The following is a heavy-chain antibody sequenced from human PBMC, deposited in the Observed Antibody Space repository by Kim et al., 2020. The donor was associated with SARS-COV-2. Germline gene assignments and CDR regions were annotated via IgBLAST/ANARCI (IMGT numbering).Heavy chain of an antibody. J-gene: IGHJ6*02. CDR3: ARVGRGRYYYSGMDV. V-gene: IGHV4-34*01. D-gene: IGHD1-26*01. Sequence: PSLKSRVAISVDTSKNQFSRKLSSVTAAETAVYYCARVGRGRYYYSGMDVWGHGTTVTVSS.